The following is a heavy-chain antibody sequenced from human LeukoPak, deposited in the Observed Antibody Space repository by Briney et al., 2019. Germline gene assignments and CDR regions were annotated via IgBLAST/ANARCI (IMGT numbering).Heavy chain of an antibody. Sequence: KPSETLSLTCAVYGGSFSGYYWGWIRQPPGEGLEWIGEINHSGSTNYNPSLKSRVTISVDMSKNQYSLKLSSVAAADTAVYYWARQGLRGSYYFDYWGQGTLVTVSS. J-gene: IGHJ4*02. CDR1: GGSFSGYY. D-gene: IGHD1-26*01. V-gene: IGHV4-34*01. CDR2: INHSGST. CDR3: ARQGLRGSYYFDY.